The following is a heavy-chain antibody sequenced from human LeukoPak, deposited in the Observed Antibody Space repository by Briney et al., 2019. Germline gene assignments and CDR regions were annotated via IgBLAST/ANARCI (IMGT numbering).Heavy chain of an antibody. CDR3: AKAVVVSTTRLGPFDT. D-gene: IGHD3-22*01. CDR2: IYYSGRP. CDR1: GGSINSYY. V-gene: IGHV4-59*08. Sequence: SEPLSFPCSVSGGSINSYYWSWIRQPPGKGLELLGYIYYSGRPNYNPSLRSGATIPLDAPKNQFSLKLRSVTAADMAVYYCAKAVVVSTTRLGPFDTWGQGTMVTVSS. J-gene: IGHJ3*02.